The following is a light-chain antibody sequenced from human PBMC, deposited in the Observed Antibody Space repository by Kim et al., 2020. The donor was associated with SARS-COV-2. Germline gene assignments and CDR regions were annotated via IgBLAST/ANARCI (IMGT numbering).Light chain of an antibody. J-gene: IGLJ2*01. CDR1: QLGDKY. V-gene: IGLV3-1*01. CDR2: KDN. CDR3: QAWDSSTADVV. Sequence: SYELTQPPSVSVSPGQTASITCSGDQLGDKYACWYQQKPGQSPVLVIYKDNKRPSGIPERFSGSNSGNTATLTISGTQAMDEADYYCQAWDSSTADVVFGGGTQVTVL.